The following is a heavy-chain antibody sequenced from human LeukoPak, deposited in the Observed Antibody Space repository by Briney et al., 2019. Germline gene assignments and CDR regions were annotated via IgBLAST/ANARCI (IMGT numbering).Heavy chain of an antibody. Sequence: GGSLRLSCAASGFTFSSYAMSWVRQAPGKGLEWVSGISSNGASTYYVDSVKGRFTISRDNSKNTLFLQMNSLRAEDTAVCYCARHASELIVVVPAAPPDYYYMDVWGKGTTVTVSS. D-gene: IGHD2-2*01. CDR2: ISSNGAST. J-gene: IGHJ6*03. V-gene: IGHV3-23*01. CDR1: GFTFSSYA. CDR3: ARHASELIVVVPAAPPDYYYMDV.